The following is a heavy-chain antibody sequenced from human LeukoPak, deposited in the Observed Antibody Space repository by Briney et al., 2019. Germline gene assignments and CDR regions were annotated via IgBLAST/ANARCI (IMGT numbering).Heavy chain of an antibody. CDR1: GFTFSSYA. J-gene: IGHJ4*02. CDR2: ISGSGGST. V-gene: IGHV3-23*01. CDR3: AKDRVSAAARPYYFDY. Sequence: PGGSLRLSCAASGFTFSSYAMSWVRQAPGKGLEWVSAISGSGGSTYYADSVKGRFTISRDNSKNTLYLQMNSLRAEDTAVYYCAKDRVSAAARPYYFDYWGQGTLVIVSS. D-gene: IGHD2-15*01.